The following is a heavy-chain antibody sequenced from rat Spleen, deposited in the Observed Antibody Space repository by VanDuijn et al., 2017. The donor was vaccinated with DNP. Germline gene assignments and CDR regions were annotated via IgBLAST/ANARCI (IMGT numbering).Heavy chain of an antibody. J-gene: IGHJ2*01. CDR2: MSSGGAT. CDR3: AVLGRYY. CDR1: GFSLTSYT. Sequence: QVQLKESGPGLVQPSQTLSLTCTVSGFSLTSYTVGWVRQPPGKGLEWIAAMSSGGATYYNSALKSRRSISRDTSKSQVFLKMNSLQTEDTAMYFCAVLGRYYWGHGVMVPVSS. V-gene: IGHV2-6*01.